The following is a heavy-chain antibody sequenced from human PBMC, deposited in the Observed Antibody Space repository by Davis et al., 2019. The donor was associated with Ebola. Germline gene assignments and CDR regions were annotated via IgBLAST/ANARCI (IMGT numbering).Heavy chain of an antibody. Sequence: SVKVSCKASGGTFSSYAISWVRQPPGQGLEWMGRIIPILGIANYAQKFQGRVTITADRSTSTAYMELSSLRSEDTAVYYCARKLQQQLAGYYYYGMDVWGQGTTVTVSS. D-gene: IGHD6-13*01. J-gene: IGHJ6*02. CDR3: ARKLQQQLAGYYYYGMDV. CDR1: GGTFSSYA. CDR2: IIPILGIA. V-gene: IGHV1-69*04.